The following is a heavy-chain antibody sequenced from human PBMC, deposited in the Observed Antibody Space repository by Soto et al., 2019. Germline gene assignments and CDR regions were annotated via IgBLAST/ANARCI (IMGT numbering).Heavy chain of an antibody. CDR1: GFRFDYAH. J-gene: IGHJ5*02. D-gene: IGHD5-12*01. CDR2: INYEATEK. V-gene: IGHV3-7*03. Sequence: EVQLVESGGGVVQPGGSLRLSCATSGFRFDYAHMTWVRLAPGEGLEWVANINYEATEKADVDSVKGRFTISRDNTQSSVFLQMNSLRAEDTAVNYCTWGKAWLRFTPPTPGGQGTLVTVS. CDR3: TWGKAWLRFTPPTP.